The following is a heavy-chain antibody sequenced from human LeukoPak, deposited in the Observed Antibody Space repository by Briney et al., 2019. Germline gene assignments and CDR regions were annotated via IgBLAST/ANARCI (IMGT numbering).Heavy chain of an antibody. D-gene: IGHD3-9*01. Sequence: ASVKVSCKXSGYTFTSYDINWVRQATGQGLERMGWMNPNSGNTGYSQKFQGRVTITRNTSISTAYMELSSLRSEDTAVYYCASPAPYYDILTGYYSWGQGTLVTVSS. J-gene: IGHJ4*02. CDR1: GYTFTSYD. V-gene: IGHV1-8*03. CDR2: MNPNSGNT. CDR3: ASPAPYYDILTGYYS.